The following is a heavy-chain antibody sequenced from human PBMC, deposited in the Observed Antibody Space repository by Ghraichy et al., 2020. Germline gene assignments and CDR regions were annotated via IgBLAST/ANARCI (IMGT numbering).Heavy chain of an antibody. J-gene: IGHJ4*02. D-gene: IGHD3-10*01. CDR3: ARHSGSRSYPLDH. CDR2: VTHSGST. CDR1: GDSMSFYS. V-gene: IGHV4-59*08. Sequence: SQTLSLTCTVSGDSMSFYSWSWIRQPPGKGLKWIGYVTHSGSTNYSPSVKSRVTISLDMSKNQISLRLTSVTAADTAVYYCARHSGSRSYPLDHWGQGTLVSVSS.